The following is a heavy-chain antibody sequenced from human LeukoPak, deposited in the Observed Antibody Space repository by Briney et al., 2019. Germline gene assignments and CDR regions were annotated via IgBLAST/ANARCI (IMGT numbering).Heavy chain of an antibody. Sequence: ASVKVSCKASGGTFSSYAISWVRQAPGQGLEWMGGIIPIFGTANYAQKFQGRVTITTDESTSTAYMELSSLRSEDTAVYYCARDPSSSSLLSYYYMDVWGKGTTVTVSS. J-gene: IGHJ6*03. CDR1: GGTFSSYA. CDR2: IIPIFGTA. V-gene: IGHV1-69*05. CDR3: ARDPSSSSLLSYYYMDV. D-gene: IGHD6-6*01.